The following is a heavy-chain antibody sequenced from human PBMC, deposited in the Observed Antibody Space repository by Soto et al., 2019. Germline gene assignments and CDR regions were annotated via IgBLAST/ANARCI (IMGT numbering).Heavy chain of an antibody. V-gene: IGHV1-2*04. J-gene: IGHJ6*02. CDR2: LNPNSGGT. Sequence: ASVRVSCKASGCTCTGYDMHWVRPAPGQGLEWMGWLNPNSGGTNSAQKFQGWVTMTRDTYXSTAYMELSRLRSDDTAVYYCSREKGPYCDVWSGYSSGRRTYYDYGMDVWGQGTTVTVSS. CDR3: SREKGPYCDVWSGYSSGRRTYYDYGMDV. CDR1: GCTCTGYD. D-gene: IGHD3-3*01.